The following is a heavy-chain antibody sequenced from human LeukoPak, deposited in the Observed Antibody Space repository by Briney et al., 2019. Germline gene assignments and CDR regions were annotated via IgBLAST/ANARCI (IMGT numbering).Heavy chain of an antibody. CDR3: ARDGRVPDYYYYYYGMDV. CDR2: ISFDGRDK. CDR1: GFAFSSYF. J-gene: IGHJ6*02. V-gene: IGHV3-30*03. Sequence: GGSLRLSCTASGFAFSSYFIHWVRQAPGRGLEWVAVISFDGRDKYYADSVKGRFTISRDNSKNTLYLQMNSLRAEDTAVYYCARDGRVPDYYYYYYGMDVWGQGTTVTVSS. D-gene: IGHD1-1*01.